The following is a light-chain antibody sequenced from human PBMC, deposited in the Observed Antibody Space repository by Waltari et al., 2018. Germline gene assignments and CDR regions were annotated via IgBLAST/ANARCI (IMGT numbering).Light chain of an antibody. V-gene: IGLV2-23*02. J-gene: IGLJ3*02. CDR3: CSSAGDGTLL. Sequence: QSALTQPASVSASPGQSITISCTGTSRDIGSYDLVSWYQQPPGKAPNLIVYAVRERPSGVSSRFSGSKSGNTASLTISGLQAEDEADYYCSSAGDGTLLFGGGTKLTVL. CDR1: SRDIGSYDL. CDR2: AVR.